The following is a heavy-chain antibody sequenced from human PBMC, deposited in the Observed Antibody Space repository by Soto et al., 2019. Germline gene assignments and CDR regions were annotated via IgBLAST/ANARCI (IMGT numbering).Heavy chain of an antibody. CDR3: AKDQSRYYDFWSGYYDY. V-gene: IGHV3-30*18. J-gene: IGHJ4*02. D-gene: IGHD3-3*01. Sequence: GGSLRLSCAASGFTFSSYGMHWVRQAPCKGPEWVAVISYDGSNKYYADSVKGRFTISRDNSKNTLYLQMNSLRAEDTAVYYCAKDQSRYYDFWSGYYDYWGQGTLVTVSS. CDR1: GFTFSSYG. CDR2: ISYDGSNK.